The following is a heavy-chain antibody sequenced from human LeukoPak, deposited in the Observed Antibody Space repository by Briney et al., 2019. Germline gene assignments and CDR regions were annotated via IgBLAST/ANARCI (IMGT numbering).Heavy chain of an antibody. CDR1: GYTFTIYY. J-gene: IGHJ6*02. CDR3: ARDSGYYYYGMDV. V-gene: IGHV1-46*01. Sequence: ASVEVSCTASGYTFTIYYIHWVRQAPGQGLGWMGIINPGGGSTNYAQKFQGRVTMTRDTSTSTIYMELSSLRSEDTAVYYCARDSGYYYYGMDVWGQGTTVTVSS. D-gene: IGHD6-19*01. CDR2: INPGGGST.